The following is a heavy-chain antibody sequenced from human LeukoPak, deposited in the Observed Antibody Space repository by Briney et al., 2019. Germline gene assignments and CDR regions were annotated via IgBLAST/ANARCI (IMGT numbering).Heavy chain of an antibody. CDR2: ISSSGSII. D-gene: IGHD3-16*01. Sequence: GGSLRLSCAASGFSLCDYYMSWIRPAPGEGLGWVSYISSSGSIIYYADSVKGRFTISRDNAKNSLFLQMNSLRAEDTAVYYCARGRPLGANFWVYWGQGTLVTVSS. CDR1: GFSLCDYY. CDR3: ARGRPLGANFWVY. V-gene: IGHV3-11*04. J-gene: IGHJ4*02.